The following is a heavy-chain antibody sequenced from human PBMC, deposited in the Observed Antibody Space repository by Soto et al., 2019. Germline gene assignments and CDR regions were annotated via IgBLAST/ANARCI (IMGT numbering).Heavy chain of an antibody. CDR2: INPNSGGT. J-gene: IGHJ4*02. D-gene: IGHD2-2*01. V-gene: IGHV1-2*02. CDR3: ARSNIVVVPAAMGY. Sequence: GGSVKVAGKASGYTFIGYYMDWVRHAPGQGLEWMGWINPNSGGTNYAQKFQGRVTMTRDTSISTAYMELSRLRSDETAVYYCARSNIVVVPAAMGYWGQGTLVTVSS. CDR1: GYTFIGYY.